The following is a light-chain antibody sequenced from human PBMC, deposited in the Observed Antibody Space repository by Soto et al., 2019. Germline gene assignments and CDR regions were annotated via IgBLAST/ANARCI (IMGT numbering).Light chain of an antibody. CDR1: SSDVGGYNY. CDR2: DVS. J-gene: IGLJ1*01. Sequence: QSVLTQPASVSGSPGQSITISCTGTSSDVGGYNYVSWYQHHPGKAPKLMIFDVSNRPSGVSNRFSGSKSGNTASPTISGLQAEDEADYYCSSYTASSTYVFGTWTQLTVL. CDR3: SSYTASSTYV. V-gene: IGLV2-14*03.